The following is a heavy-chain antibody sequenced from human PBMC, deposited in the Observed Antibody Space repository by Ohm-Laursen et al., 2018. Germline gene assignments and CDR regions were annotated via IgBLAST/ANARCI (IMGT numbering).Heavy chain of an antibody. CDR3: ARGHYDMNL. Sequence: SLRLSCSAPGFTFSSYWMSWVRQAPGKGLEWVANINQYGSEKYYVDSVKGRFTISRDNAKNSLYLQMNSLRVEDTAVFYCARGHYDMNLWGQGTTVTVSS. CDR1: GFTFSSYW. J-gene: IGHJ6*02. CDR2: INQYGSEK. V-gene: IGHV3-7*01.